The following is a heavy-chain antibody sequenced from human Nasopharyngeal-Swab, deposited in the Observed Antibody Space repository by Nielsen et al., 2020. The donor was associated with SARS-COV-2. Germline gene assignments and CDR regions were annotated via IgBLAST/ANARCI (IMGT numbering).Heavy chain of an antibody. CDR3: ARDLYYDILTGYYTYYYGMDV. Sequence: SVKVSCKASGYTFTSYGISWVRQAPGQGLEWMGGIIPIFGTANYAQKFQGRVTITADESTSTAYMELSSLRSEDTAVYYCARDLYYDILTGYYTYYYGMDVWGQGTTVTVSS. J-gene: IGHJ6*02. CDR2: IIPIFGTA. CDR1: GYTFTSYG. V-gene: IGHV1-69*13. D-gene: IGHD3-9*01.